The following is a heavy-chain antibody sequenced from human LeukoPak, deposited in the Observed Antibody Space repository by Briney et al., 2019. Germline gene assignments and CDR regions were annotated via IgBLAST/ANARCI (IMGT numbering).Heavy chain of an antibody. CDR1: GGSITDGTFY. CDR2: IHHSGST. D-gene: IGHD5/OR15-5a*01. Sequence: SETLSLTCIVSGGSITDGTFYWGWTRQSPGKGLEWIGTIHHSGSTFYNPSLQSRVTISVDTSKNQFSLKLSSVTAADTAVYYCARACILSTGDYFDPWGQGTLVTVSS. CDR3: ARACILSTGDYFDP. J-gene: IGHJ5*02. V-gene: IGHV4-39*07.